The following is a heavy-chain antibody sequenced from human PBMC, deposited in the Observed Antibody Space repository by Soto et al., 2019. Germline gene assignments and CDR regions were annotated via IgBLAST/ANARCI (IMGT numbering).Heavy chain of an antibody. CDR2: ISSNGGST. V-gene: IGHV3-64*01. J-gene: IGHJ4*02. CDR3: ARLNPIAAAFDY. D-gene: IGHD6-13*01. Sequence: EVQLVESGGGLVQPGGSLRLSCAASGFTFSSYAMHWVRQAPGKGLEYVSAISSNGGSTHYANSVKGRFTISRDNSKNTPYLQMGSLRAEDMAVYYCARLNPIAAAFDYWGQGTLVTVSS. CDR1: GFTFSSYA.